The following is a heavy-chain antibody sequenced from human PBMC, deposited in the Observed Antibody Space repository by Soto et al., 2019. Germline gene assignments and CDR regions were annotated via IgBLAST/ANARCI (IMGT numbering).Heavy chain of an antibody. D-gene: IGHD3-10*01. Sequence: QVQLQESGPGLVKPSQTLSLTYTVSGGSISSGGYYWSWIRQHPGKGREWIGYIYYSGSTNYNQSLKGRITSPVETYKNQFSLKLNSVTAADPDVYYCARAYGSGYMDAWGQGTTVTVSS. V-gene: IGHV4-31*03. CDR1: GGSISSGGYY. CDR2: IYYSGST. CDR3: ARAYGSGYMDA. J-gene: IGHJ6*02.